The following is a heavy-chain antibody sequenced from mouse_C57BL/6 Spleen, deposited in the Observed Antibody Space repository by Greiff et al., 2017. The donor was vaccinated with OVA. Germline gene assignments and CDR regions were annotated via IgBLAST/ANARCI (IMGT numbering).Heavy chain of an antibody. V-gene: IGHV5-9*01. CDR3: ARRGDYEYFDV. Sequence: EVKLVESGGGLVKPGGSLKLSCAASGFTFSSYTMSWVRQTPEKRLEWVATISGGGGNTYYPDSVKGRFTIARDNAKNTLYLQLSSLRSEDTALDYCARRGDYEYFDVWGTGTTVTVSS. CDR1: GFTFSSYT. J-gene: IGHJ1*03. D-gene: IGHD2-4*01. CDR2: ISGGGGNT.